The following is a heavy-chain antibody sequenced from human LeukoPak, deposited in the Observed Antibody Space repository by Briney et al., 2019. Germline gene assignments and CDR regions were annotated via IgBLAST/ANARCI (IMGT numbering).Heavy chain of an antibody. D-gene: IGHD3-9*01. V-gene: IGHV4-59*01. CDR1: GGSISSCF. CDR3: ASLLTGYYSIDY. Sequence: SETLSLTCTVSGGSISSCFWSWIRQPPGKGLEWIGYIYYSGTTNYNPSLKSRVTISGDTSKRQFSLKLSSVTAADTAVYYCASLLTGYYSIDYWGQGTLVTVSS. CDR2: IYYSGTT. J-gene: IGHJ4*02.